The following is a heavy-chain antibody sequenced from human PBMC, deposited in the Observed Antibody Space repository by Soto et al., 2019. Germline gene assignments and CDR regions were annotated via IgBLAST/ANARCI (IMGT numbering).Heavy chain of an antibody. CDR3: ERERSRIDY. Sequence: EVQLVESGGGLVQPGGSLRLSCAASGFTFSDSWMSWVRQAPGKGLEWVANIKQDGSEKYYVDAMEGRFTIARDNAKNSLYLQMNSLRAEDTAVYYCERERSRIDYWGQGTLVTVSS. CDR1: GFTFSDSW. J-gene: IGHJ4*02. CDR2: IKQDGSEK. V-gene: IGHV3-7*04.